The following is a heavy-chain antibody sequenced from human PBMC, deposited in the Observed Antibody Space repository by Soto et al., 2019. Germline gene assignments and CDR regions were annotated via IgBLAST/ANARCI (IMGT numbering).Heavy chain of an antibody. J-gene: IGHJ4*02. Sequence: EEQLVESGGDLVQPGGSLRLSCAASGFTVSNNYMSWVRQAPGKGLERVSLIYSGGSTYYADSVKGRFTISRDSSKNTLYLQTNSLRAEDTAMYYCAAYSHKGYWGQGTLVTVSS. CDR2: IYSGGST. D-gene: IGHD3-16*01. V-gene: IGHV3-66*01. CDR1: GFTVSNNY. CDR3: AAYSHKGY.